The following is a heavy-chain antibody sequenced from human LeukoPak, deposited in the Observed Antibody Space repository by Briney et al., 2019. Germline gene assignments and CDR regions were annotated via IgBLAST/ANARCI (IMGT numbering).Heavy chain of an antibody. CDR1: GFVFSTYA. J-gene: IGHJ4*02. V-gene: IGHV3-23*01. CDR3: ASTSWYRFDY. D-gene: IGHD6-13*01. Sequence: PGGSLRLSCAASGFVFSTYAMSWVRQAPGRGLEWVSGISGSGASTYSANSVKGRFTISRDNAKNSLSLQMNSLRAEDTAVYYCASTSWYRFDYWGQGTLVTVSS. CDR2: ISGSGAST.